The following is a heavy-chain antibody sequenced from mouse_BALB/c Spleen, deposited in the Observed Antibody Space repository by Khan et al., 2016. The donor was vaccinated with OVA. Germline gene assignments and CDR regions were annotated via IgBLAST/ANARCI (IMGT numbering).Heavy chain of an antibody. D-gene: IGHD2-2*01. CDR2: IYPYNGGT. V-gene: IGHV1S29*02. J-gene: IGHJ3*01. Sequence: VQLQQSGPELVKPGASVKISCKASGYTFTDYNMHWVKQSHGKSLEWIGYIYPYNGGTGYNQKFKNKATLTVDNTSRTAYMELRSLTSEDSAVYYCARDGGYDAFAYWGQGTLVTVSA. CDR1: GYTFTDYN. CDR3: ARDGGYDAFAY.